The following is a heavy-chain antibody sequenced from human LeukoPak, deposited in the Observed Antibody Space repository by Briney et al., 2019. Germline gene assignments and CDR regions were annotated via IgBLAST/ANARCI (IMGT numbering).Heavy chain of an antibody. CDR3: ARSRGDGYNLGDY. CDR2: IKQDGSEK. D-gene: IGHD5-24*01. J-gene: IGHJ4*02. Sequence: PGGSLRLSCAASGFTFSSYWMSWVRQAPGKGLEWVANIKQDGSEKYYVDSVKGRFTISRDNAKNSLYLQMNSLRAEDTAVYYCARSRGDGYNLGDYWGQGTLVTVSS. V-gene: IGHV3-7*01. CDR1: GFTFSSYW.